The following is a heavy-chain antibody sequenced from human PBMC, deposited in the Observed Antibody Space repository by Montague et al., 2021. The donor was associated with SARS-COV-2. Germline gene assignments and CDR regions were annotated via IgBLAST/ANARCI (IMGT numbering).Heavy chain of an antibody. Sequence: SETLSLTCAVYGGSFSGYYWSWIRQPPGKGLEWIWEINHSGSTNYNPSLKSRVTISVDTSKNQFSLKLRSVIAADTAVHYCARLLPDGTVVATDIPFDSWGQGTLVTVSS. CDR1: GGSFSGYY. V-gene: IGHV4-34*01. CDR2: INHSGST. D-gene: IGHD2-21*02. J-gene: IGHJ4*02. CDR3: ARLLPDGTVVATDIPFDS.